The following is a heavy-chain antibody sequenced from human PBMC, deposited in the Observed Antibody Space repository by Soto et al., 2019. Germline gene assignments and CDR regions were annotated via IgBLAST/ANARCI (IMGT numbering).Heavy chain of an antibody. CDR1: GFTFSSYA. CDR3: ARDKSPYSSGWHNRHFDY. Sequence: QVQLVESGGGVVQPGRSLRLSCAASGFTFSSYAMHWVRQAPGKGLEWVAVISYDGSNKYYADSVKGRFTISRDNSKNSLYLQMNSLRAEETAVDYCARDKSPYSSGWHNRHFDYWVQGTLVIVSS. CDR2: ISYDGSNK. J-gene: IGHJ4*02. D-gene: IGHD6-19*01. V-gene: IGHV3-30-3*01.